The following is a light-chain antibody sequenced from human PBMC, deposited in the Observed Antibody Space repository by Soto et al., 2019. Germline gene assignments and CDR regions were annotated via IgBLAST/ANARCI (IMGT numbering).Light chain of an antibody. J-gene: IGLJ3*02. CDR3: VLYMGSGIWM. CDR2: STN. Sequence: QTVVTQEPSFSVSPGGTVTLTCGLTSGSVSTNYHPSWYQQTLGQAPRTLIHSTNTRSSGVPDRFSGSILGNKAALTITGAQADDQSDYYCVLYMGSGIWMFGGGTKLTVL. V-gene: IGLV8-61*01. CDR1: SGSVSTNYH.